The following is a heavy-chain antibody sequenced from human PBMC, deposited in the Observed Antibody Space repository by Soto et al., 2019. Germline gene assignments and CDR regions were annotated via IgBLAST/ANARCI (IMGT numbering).Heavy chain of an antibody. V-gene: IGHV3-15*01. Sequence: GGSLRLSCAASGFTFSNAWMSWVRQAPGKGLEWVGRIKSKTDGGTTDYAAPVKGRFTISRDDSKNTLYLQMNSLKSEDTAGYYCTTDAYCYGYVTFDYWGQGTLVTVAS. J-gene: IGHJ4*02. CDR3: TTDAYCYGYVTFDY. D-gene: IGHD5-18*01. CDR2: IKSKTDGGTT. CDR1: GFTFSNAW.